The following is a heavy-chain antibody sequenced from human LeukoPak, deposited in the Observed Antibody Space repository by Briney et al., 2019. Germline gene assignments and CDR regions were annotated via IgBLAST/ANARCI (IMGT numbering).Heavy chain of an antibody. V-gene: IGHV3-20*04. Sequence: GGSLRLSCAASGYTFKDHGMSWVRQAPGKGLEWVSGTNWNGGSTGYADSVKGRFTISRDNAKNSLYLQMNSLRDEDTALYYCARGDSNGWYFDCWGQGTLVTVSS. D-gene: IGHD6-19*01. J-gene: IGHJ4*02. CDR3: ARGDSNGWYFDC. CDR2: TNWNGGST. CDR1: GYTFKDHG.